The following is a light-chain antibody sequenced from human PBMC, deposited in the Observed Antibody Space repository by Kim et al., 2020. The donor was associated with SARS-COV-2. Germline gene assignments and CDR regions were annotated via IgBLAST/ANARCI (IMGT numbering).Light chain of an antibody. CDR2: AKN. CDR3: NSRDSSGTRV. V-gene: IGLV3-19*01. CDR1: NRRGSY. Sequence: VALGQTVRITCQGDNRRGSYASWYQQKPGQAPVLVLYAKNNRPSGIPDRFSGSTAGDTASLTITGAQADDEADYYCNSRDSSGTRVFGGGTKVTVL. J-gene: IGLJ3*02.